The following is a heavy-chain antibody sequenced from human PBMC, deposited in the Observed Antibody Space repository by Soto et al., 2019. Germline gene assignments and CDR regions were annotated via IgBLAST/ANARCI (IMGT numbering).Heavy chain of an antibody. D-gene: IGHD6-19*01. V-gene: IGHV3-23*05. CDR1: GFTFNTYA. J-gene: IGHJ4*02. Sequence: EVQLLESGGGLVQPGGSLRLSCAASGFTFNTYAMSWVRQAPGKGLEWVSAIGSDGTAIQYADSVNGRFTISKDNSKDTLHLQMNSLTAEDTAVYYCARAGLTVPGTRYIDYWGQGALVTVSS. CDR3: ARAGLTVPGTRYIDY. CDR2: IGSDGTAI.